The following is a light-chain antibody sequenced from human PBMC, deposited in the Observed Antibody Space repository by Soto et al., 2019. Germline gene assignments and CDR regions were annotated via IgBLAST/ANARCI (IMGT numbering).Light chain of an antibody. CDR3: MQGQHSPIT. CDR1: QSLLHSSGNNY. J-gene: IGKJ5*01. CDR2: WGS. Sequence: DIVMTQSPLSLPVTPGEPASMSCRSSQSLLHSSGNNYLDWYVQKPGQSPQLLIYWGSSRASGVPDRFSGSGSGTDFTLNISRVEAEDVGSYYCMQGQHSPITFGQGTRVEIK. V-gene: IGKV2-28*01.